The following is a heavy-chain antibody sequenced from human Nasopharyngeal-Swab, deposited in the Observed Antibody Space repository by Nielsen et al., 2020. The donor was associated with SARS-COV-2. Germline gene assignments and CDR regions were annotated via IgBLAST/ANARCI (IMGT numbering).Heavy chain of an antibody. CDR2: ISSRGNTI. CDR1: GFTFSSYE. Sequence: GESLKISCVASGFTFSSYEMNWVRQAPGKGLEWVAYISSRGNTIYYADSVKGRFTISRDNAKNSLYVQMNSLRAEDTAVYYCARERRAYSSGDGYYYYGMDVWGQGTTVTVSS. D-gene: IGHD6-19*01. CDR3: ARERRAYSSGDGYYYYGMDV. J-gene: IGHJ6*02. V-gene: IGHV3-48*03.